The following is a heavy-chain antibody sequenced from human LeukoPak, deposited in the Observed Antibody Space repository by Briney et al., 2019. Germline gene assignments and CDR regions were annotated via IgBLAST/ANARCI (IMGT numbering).Heavy chain of an antibody. CDR1: GGSISDGGYY. Sequence: PSETLSLTCTVSGGSISDGGYYWSWICQHPGKGLEWIGYIYDSGTTYYSPALQSRVTISVDTSDNKFSLKLKSLTAADTAVYYCARGADRRGFDYWGQGTLVTVSS. CDR3: ARGADRRGFDY. D-gene: IGHD1-14*01. J-gene: IGHJ4*02. CDR2: IYDSGTT. V-gene: IGHV4-31*03.